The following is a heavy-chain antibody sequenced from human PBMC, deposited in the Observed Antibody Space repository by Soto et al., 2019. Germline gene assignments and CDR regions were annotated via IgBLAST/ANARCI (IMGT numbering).Heavy chain of an antibody. Sequence: EVQLVESAGGLVKPGGSLRLSCVASGFSFNEAWMNWVRQAPGQGLEWVGRIKTRAGGGATNYAARVQGRFTISRDDSINNLYLHVNSLRTEDTAIYYCTTGSVEGIWGQGTTVIVSS. J-gene: IGHJ6*02. CDR3: TTGSVEGI. V-gene: IGHV3-15*07. D-gene: IGHD2-15*01. CDR1: GFSFNEAW. CDR2: IKTRAGGGAT.